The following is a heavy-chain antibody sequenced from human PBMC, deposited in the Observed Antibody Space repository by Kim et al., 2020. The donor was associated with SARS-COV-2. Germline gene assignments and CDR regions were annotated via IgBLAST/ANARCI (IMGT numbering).Heavy chain of an antibody. Sequence: GGSLRLSCAASGLTFSSYSMNWVRQAPGKGLEWVSSISSSSSYIYYADSVKGRFTISRDNAKNSLYLQMNSLRAEDTAVYYCARDLGDSSGGDAFDICGQVTMVTVSS. J-gene: IGHJ3*02. CDR3: ARDLGDSSGGDAFDI. V-gene: IGHV3-21*01. CDR1: GLTFSSYS. CDR2: ISSSSSYI. D-gene: IGHD3-22*01.